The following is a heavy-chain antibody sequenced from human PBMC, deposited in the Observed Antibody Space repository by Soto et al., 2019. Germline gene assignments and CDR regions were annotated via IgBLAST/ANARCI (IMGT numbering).Heavy chain of an antibody. CDR3: ARVDPGHYYYGMDV. V-gene: IGHV3-11*01. Sequence: GGSLRLSCAASGFTFSDYYMSWIRQAPGKGLEWVLYISSSGSTIYYADSVKGRFNISRDNAKNSLYLQMNSLRAEDTAVYYCARVDPGHYYYGMDVWGQGTTVTVSS. CDR1: GFTFSDYY. CDR2: ISSSGSTI. D-gene: IGHD3-9*01. J-gene: IGHJ6*02.